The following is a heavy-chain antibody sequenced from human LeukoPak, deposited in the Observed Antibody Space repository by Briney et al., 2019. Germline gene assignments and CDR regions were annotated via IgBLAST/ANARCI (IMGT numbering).Heavy chain of an antibody. CDR2: IYYSGSTYYSGST. D-gene: IGHD3-22*01. Sequence: KSSETLSLTCTVSGGSVSSGSYYWGWIRQPPGKGLEWIGSIYYSGSTYYSGSTYYNPSLKSRVTISVDTSKDQFSLRLSSVTAADTAVFYCVSYYYDSGGFYTPGYWGQGTLVTVSS. CDR3: VSYYYDSGGFYTPGY. CDR1: GGSVSSGSYY. V-gene: IGHV4-39*01. J-gene: IGHJ4*02.